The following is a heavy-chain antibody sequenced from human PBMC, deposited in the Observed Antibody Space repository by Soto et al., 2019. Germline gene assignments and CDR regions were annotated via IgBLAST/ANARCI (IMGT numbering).Heavy chain of an antibody. D-gene: IGHD2-21*02. CDR2: MYSTGST. CDR3: ARDLWGYCGTDCYPLDV. Sequence: SETLSLTCTVSCCSISGYYWSWIRQPPGKGLEWIGYMYSTGSTVYNPSFKSRVTISVDTSKNQFSLKLNSVTAADTAVYYCARDLWGYCGTDCYPLDVWGQGTTVT. CDR1: CCSISGYY. V-gene: IGHV4-59*01. J-gene: IGHJ6*02.